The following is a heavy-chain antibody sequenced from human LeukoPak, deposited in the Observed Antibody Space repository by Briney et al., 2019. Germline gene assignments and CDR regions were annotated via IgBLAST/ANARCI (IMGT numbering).Heavy chain of an antibody. CDR1: GGSISSYY. J-gene: IGHJ4*02. CDR3: ARAVGVAKRYFDY. V-gene: IGHV4-59*01. Sequence: SETLSLTCTVSGGSISSYYWSWIRQPPGKGLEWIGYIYYSGSTNYNPSLKSRVTISVDTSKNQFSLKLSSVTAADTAVYYCARAVGVAKRYFDYWGQGTLVTVSS. CDR2: IYYSGST. D-gene: IGHD2-15*01.